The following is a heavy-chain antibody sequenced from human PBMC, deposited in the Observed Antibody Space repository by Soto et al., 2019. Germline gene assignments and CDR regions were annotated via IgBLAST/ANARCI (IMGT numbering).Heavy chain of an antibody. CDR1: GFTFSSYD. CDR3: ARGCTYCSGGSCYWFDP. D-gene: IGHD2-15*01. Sequence: EVQLVESGGGLVQPGGSLRLSCAASGFTFSSYDMHWVRQATGKGLEWVSAIGTAGDTYYPGSVKGRFTISRENAKNSLYLQMNSLRAVDTAVYYCARGCTYCSGGSCYWFDPWGQGTLVTVSS. V-gene: IGHV3-13*01. CDR2: IGTAGDT. J-gene: IGHJ5*02.